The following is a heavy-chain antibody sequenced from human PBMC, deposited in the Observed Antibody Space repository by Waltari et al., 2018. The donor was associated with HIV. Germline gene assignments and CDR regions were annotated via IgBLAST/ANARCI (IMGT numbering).Heavy chain of an antibody. Sequence: QVQLVESGGGVVPPGRSLRLSCLASQFPFSSYAMHWVRQAPGKGLEWVAVISYYGDNKYYADSVKGRSTISRDNSKNTLYLQMNSLRAEDTAVYYCAKGASGWSPGYWGQGTLVTVSS. CDR3: AKGASGWSPGY. D-gene: IGHD6-19*01. J-gene: IGHJ4*02. CDR2: ISYYGDNK. V-gene: IGHV3-30*18. CDR1: QFPFSSYA.